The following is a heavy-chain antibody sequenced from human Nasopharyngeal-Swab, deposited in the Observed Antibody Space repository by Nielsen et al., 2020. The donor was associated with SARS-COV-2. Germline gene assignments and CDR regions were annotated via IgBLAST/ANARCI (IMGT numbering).Heavy chain of an antibody. D-gene: IGHD4-17*01. CDR3: AREGSHYGDPWGFDY. V-gene: IGHV3-13*01. CDR1: GFIFSSYD. Sequence: GESLKISCAASGFIFSSYDMHWVRQATGKGLEWVSAIGTAGDTYYPGSVKGRFTISRENAKNSLYLQMNSLRAGDTAVYYCAREGSHYGDPWGFDYWGQGTLVTVSS. CDR2: IGTAGDT. J-gene: IGHJ4*02.